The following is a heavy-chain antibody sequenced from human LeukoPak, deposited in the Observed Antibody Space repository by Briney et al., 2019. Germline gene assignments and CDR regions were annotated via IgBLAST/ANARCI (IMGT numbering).Heavy chain of an antibody. J-gene: IGHJ2*01. CDR1: GGSFSGYY. CDR3: ARPATRYWYFDL. V-gene: IGHV4-34*01. Sequence: SETLPLTCAVYGGSFSGYYWSWIRQPPGKGLEWIGAINHSGSTNYNPSLKSRVTISVDTSKNQFSLKLNSVTAADTAVYYCARPATRYWYFDLWGRGTLVTVSS. CDR2: INHSGST.